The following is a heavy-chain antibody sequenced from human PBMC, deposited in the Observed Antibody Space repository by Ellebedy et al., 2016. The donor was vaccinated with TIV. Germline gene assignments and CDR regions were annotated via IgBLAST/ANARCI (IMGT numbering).Heavy chain of an antibody. J-gene: IGHJ4*02. CDR1: GFTFSNYW. D-gene: IGHD6-19*01. CDR2: IKQDGSEK. CDR3: ARDQWLGRAYYFDS. V-gene: IGHV3-7*01. Sequence: GESLKISCAAPGFTFSNYWMSWVRQAPGKGLEWVANIKQDGSEKYYVDSVKGRFSISRDNAKNPLYVQMNSLRDEDTAVYYCARDQWLGRAYYFDSWGQGTLVTVSS.